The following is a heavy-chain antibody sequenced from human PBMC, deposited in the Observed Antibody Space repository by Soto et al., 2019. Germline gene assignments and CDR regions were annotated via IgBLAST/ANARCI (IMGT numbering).Heavy chain of an antibody. CDR1: GFTFDDYA. CDR3: AKAESPWGNFDP. J-gene: IGHJ5*02. Sequence: EVQLVESGGGLVQPGRSLRLSCAASGFTFDDYAMHWVRQAPGKGLEWVSGISWNSGSIGYADSVKGRFTISRDNAKNSPYLQMKNLRAEDPAFYYCAKAESPWGNFDPWGQGTLVTVSS. CDR2: ISWNSGSI. V-gene: IGHV3-9*01. D-gene: IGHD3-16*01.